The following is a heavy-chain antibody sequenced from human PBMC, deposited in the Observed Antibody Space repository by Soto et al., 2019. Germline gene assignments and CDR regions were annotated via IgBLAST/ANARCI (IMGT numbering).Heavy chain of an antibody. Sequence: SETLSLTCTVSGGSISSYYWSWIRQPPGKGLEWIGYIYYSGSTNYNPSLKSRVTISVDTSKNQFSLKLSSVTAADTAVYYCARDRGYYGDYVPFDYWGQGTLVTVS. CDR2: IYYSGST. CDR3: ARDRGYYGDYVPFDY. J-gene: IGHJ4*02. V-gene: IGHV4-59*12. CDR1: GGSISSYY. D-gene: IGHD4-17*01.